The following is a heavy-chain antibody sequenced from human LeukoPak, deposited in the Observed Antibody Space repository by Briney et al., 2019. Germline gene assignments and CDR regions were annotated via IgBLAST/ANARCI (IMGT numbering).Heavy chain of an antibody. J-gene: IGHJ4*02. CDR3: ARGWGGHGRSWGALDF. Sequence: GGSLRLSCAASGFNFNNYDMHWVRQAAGKRLEWVSGIGTVADTFYPDSVKGRFTISRENAENSFYLQMNSLRAGDTAVYYCARGWGGHGRSWGALDFLGQGILVTVSS. CDR1: GFNFNNYD. V-gene: IGHV3-13*01. D-gene: IGHD3-16*01. CDR2: IGTVADT.